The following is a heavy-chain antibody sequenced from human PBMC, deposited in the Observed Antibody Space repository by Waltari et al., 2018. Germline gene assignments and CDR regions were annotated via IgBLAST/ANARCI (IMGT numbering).Heavy chain of an antibody. V-gene: IGHV4-4*02. J-gene: IGHJ4*02. CDR3: ARDLGRGLFLDS. D-gene: IGHD2-15*01. Sequence: QLQLQESGPGLVKPSGTLSLTCVVSGDPMSGNSGWSWVRQSPDKGLEWIGQVQRNGRTNFNPSLASRAIVSLDSSMNQFSLRILSATAADTAVYYCARDLGRGLFLDSWGQGTLVTVSP. CDR2: VQRNGRT. CDR1: GDPMSGNSG.